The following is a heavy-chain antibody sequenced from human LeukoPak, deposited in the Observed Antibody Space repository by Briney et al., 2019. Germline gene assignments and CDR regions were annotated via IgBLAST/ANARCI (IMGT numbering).Heavy chain of an antibody. CDR3: AVWRGNVDFWSGPFDD. Sequence: ASVKVSCKAYGYTFTGHYVHWVRQVPGHALEWLGWINPRNGDTKFEQKFQGRVSMTRDTSIRTTYTELSGLKSDDTAIYYCAVWRGNVDFWSGPFDDWGQGTLVTVSS. D-gene: IGHD3-3*01. CDR1: GYTFTGHY. V-gene: IGHV1-2*02. CDR2: INPRNGDT. J-gene: IGHJ4*02.